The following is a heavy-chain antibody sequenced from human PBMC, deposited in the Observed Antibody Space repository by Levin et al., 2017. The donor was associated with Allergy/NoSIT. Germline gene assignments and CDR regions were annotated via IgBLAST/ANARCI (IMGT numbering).Heavy chain of an antibody. Sequence: SGPTLVKPTQTLTLTCTFSGFSLTTSGVGVGWIRQPPGKALEWLAVIYWDDDKRYSPSLKSRLTITKDTSKNQVVLTMTNMDPVATATSYCAPRPLPFGSGSGTYDSWGQGTVVT. D-gene: IGHD3-10*01. CDR1: GFSLTTSGVG. CDR3: APRPLPFGSGSGTYDS. J-gene: IGHJ4*02. V-gene: IGHV2-5*02. CDR2: IYWDDDK.